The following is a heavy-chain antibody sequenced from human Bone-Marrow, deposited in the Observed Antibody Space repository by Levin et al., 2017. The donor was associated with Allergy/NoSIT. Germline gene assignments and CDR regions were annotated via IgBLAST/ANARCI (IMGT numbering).Heavy chain of an antibody. V-gene: IGHV3-21*01. CDR3: ARHKPGEFLEWVNAFDI. CDR2: ISSSSSYI. CDR1: GFTFSSYS. J-gene: IGHJ3*02. Sequence: PGGSLRLSCAASGFTFSSYSMNWVRQAPGKGLEWVSSISSSSSYIYYADSVKGRFTISRDNAKNSLYLQMNSLRAEDTAVYYCARHKPGEFLEWVNAFDIWGQGTMVTVSS. D-gene: IGHD3-3*01.